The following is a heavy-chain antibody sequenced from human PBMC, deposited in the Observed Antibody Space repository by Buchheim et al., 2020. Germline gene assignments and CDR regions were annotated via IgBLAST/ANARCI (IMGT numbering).Heavy chain of an antibody. CDR2: ISSSSTST. D-gene: IGHD3-22*01. Sequence: QVPLVESGGGLVKPGGSLRLSCTASGFTFTDYYMSWVRQAPGKGLEWVSYISSSSTSTNYADSVKDRFTISRDNAKASLYLQMNSLRAEDTAVYYCARFNSGYYSDYWGQGTL. CDR1: GFTFTDYY. CDR3: ARFNSGYYSDY. V-gene: IGHV3-11*05. J-gene: IGHJ4*02.